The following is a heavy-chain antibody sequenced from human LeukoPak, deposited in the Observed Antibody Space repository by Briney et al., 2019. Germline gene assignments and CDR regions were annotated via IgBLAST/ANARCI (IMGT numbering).Heavy chain of an antibody. V-gene: IGHV4-34*01. Sequence: SETLSLTCAVYGGSFSGYYWSWIRQPPGKGLEWIGEINHSGSTNYNPSLKSRVTISVDTSKNQFSLKLSSVTAADTAVYYCARHNRDWYDFDYWGQGTLVTVSS. J-gene: IGHJ4*02. CDR1: GGSFSGYY. CDR2: INHSGST. CDR3: ARHNRDWYDFDY. D-gene: IGHD6-19*01.